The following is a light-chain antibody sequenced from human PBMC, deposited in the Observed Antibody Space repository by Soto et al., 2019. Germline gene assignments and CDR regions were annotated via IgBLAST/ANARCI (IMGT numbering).Light chain of an antibody. V-gene: IGLV2-23*01. CDR1: SSDVGSYNL. CDR2: EGS. J-gene: IGLJ7*01. Sequence: QCALTQPASVSGSPGQSITISCTGTSSDVGSYNLVSWYQQHPGKAPKLMIYEGSKRPSGVSNRFSGSKSGNTASLTISGLQAEDEADYYCCSYAGSSTVFGGGTQLTVL. CDR3: CSYAGSSTV.